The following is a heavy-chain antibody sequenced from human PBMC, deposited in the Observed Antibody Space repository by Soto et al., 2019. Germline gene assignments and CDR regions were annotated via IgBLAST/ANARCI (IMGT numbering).Heavy chain of an antibody. CDR2: IYWDDDK. CDR3: AHRRIGLEGSRRYFDY. CDR1: GFSLSTRGVG. Sequence: QITLKESGPTLVKPTQTLTLTCACSGFSLSTRGVGVGWIRQPPGKALEWLALIYWDDDKRYSPSLESRLTITKDTSKNQVVLTMTDVDPVDTATYYCAHRRIGLEGSRRYFDYWGQGTLVTVSS. J-gene: IGHJ4*02. D-gene: IGHD6-19*01. V-gene: IGHV2-5*02.